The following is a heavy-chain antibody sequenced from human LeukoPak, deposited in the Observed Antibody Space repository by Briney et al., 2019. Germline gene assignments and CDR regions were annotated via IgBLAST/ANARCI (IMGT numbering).Heavy chain of an antibody. V-gene: IGHV3-20*04. CDR2: INWNGDST. J-gene: IGHJ4*02. Sequence: PGGSLKLSCEASGFNFDDYGMIWVRQAPGKGLEWVSGINWNGDSTGYADSVKGRFTISRDNAKNSLYLQMNSLRAEDTALYYCARTPNYGSGSYDYWGQGTLVTVSS. CDR3: ARTPNYGSGSYDY. CDR1: GFNFDDYG. D-gene: IGHD3-10*01.